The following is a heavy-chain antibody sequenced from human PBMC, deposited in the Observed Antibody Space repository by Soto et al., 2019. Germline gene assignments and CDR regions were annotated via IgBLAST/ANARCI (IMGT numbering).Heavy chain of an antibody. Sequence: PSETLSLTCTVSGASISYGGFSWSWIRQSPGKVLEWIGYISHLENTYLHPSFKSRLTMSIDRTRNQFSLKLSSVTAADMAVYYCARGGGYDSFDYWGQGVLVTVS. CDR2: ISHLENT. D-gene: IGHD5-12*01. CDR3: ARGGGYDSFDY. V-gene: IGHV4-30-2*06. J-gene: IGHJ4*02. CDR1: GASISYGGFS.